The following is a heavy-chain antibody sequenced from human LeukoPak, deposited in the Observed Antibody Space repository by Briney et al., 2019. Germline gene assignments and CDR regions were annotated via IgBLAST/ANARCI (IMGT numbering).Heavy chain of an antibody. V-gene: IGHV3-21*01. CDR3: ARADLLRFLEWLSNGPLYYYYMDV. CDR1: GFTFSSYS. CDR2: ISSSSSYI. Sequence: GGSLRLSCAASGFTFSSYSMNWVRQAPGKGLEWVSSISSSSSYIYYADSVKGRFTISRDNAKNSLYLQMNSLRAEDTAVYYCARADLLRFLEWLSNGPLYYYYMDVWGKGTTVTVSS. D-gene: IGHD3-3*01. J-gene: IGHJ6*03.